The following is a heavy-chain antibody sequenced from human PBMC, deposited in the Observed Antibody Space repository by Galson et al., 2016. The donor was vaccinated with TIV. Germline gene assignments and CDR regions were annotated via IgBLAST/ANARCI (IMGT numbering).Heavy chain of an antibody. CDR3: ARPSDSSWYFDL. J-gene: IGHJ2*01. D-gene: IGHD6-13*01. Sequence: SVKVSCKASGGSFSNYYINWVRQAPGQGPEWMGGIVPIYRSPKYARRFQGRVTITADESTSTVFVELTSLTSDDTAPYYCARPSDSSWYFDLWGRGTQVIVSS. CDR1: GGSFSNYY. CDR2: IVPIYRSP. V-gene: IGHV1-69*13.